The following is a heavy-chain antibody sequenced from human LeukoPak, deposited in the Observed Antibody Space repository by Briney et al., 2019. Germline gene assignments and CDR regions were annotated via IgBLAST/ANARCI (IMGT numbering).Heavy chain of an antibody. Sequence: GGSLRLSCAASGFTFSSYAMHWVRQAPGKGLEWVANIKQDGSEKYYVDSVKGRFTISRDNAKNSLYLQMNSLRAEDTAVYYCARDYYYGMDVWGQGTTVTVSS. CDR1: GFTFSSYA. CDR3: ARDYYYGMDV. V-gene: IGHV3-7*03. CDR2: IKQDGSEK. J-gene: IGHJ6*02.